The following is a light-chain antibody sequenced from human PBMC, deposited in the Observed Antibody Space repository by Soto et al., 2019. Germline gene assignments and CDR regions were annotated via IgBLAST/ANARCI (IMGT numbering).Light chain of an antibody. CDR1: QYVSSW. Sequence: DIQMTQSPSSVSAFIGDRVTITCRASQYVSSWLAWYQQKPGKAPKLLIYAASSLQSGVPIRFSGRGSGTEFTLTINSLQPEYFATYYCQQDNSFPWTFGQGTKVEIK. V-gene: IGKV1-12*01. CDR2: AAS. CDR3: QQDNSFPWT. J-gene: IGKJ1*01.